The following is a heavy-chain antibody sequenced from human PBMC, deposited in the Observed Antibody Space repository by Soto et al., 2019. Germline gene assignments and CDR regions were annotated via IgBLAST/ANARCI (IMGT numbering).Heavy chain of an antibody. D-gene: IGHD3-16*02. J-gene: IGHJ4*02. CDR3: ARNRRMITFGGVIVLGY. CDR2: INPNSGGT. Sequence: ASVKVSCKASGYTFTGYYMHWVRQAPGQGFEWMGWINPNSGGTNYAQKFQGRVTMTRDTSISTAYMELSRLRSDDTAVYYCARNRRMITFGGVIVLGYWGQGTLVTVSS. CDR1: GYTFTGYY. V-gene: IGHV1-2*02.